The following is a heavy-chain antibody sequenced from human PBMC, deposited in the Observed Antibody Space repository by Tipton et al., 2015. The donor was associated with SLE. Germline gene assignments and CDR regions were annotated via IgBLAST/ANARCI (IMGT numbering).Heavy chain of an antibody. CDR2: IWYDGSNK. D-gene: IGHD7-27*01. J-gene: IGHJ5*02. CDR1: GFTFSSYG. Sequence: QLVQSGGGVVQPGRSLRLSCAASGFTFSSYGMHWVRQAPGKGLEWVAVIWYDGSNKYYADSVKGRFTISRDNSKNTLYLQMNSLRAEDTAVYYCASQLGMGGFDPWGQGTLVTVSS. CDR3: ASQLGMGGFDP. V-gene: IGHV3-30*19.